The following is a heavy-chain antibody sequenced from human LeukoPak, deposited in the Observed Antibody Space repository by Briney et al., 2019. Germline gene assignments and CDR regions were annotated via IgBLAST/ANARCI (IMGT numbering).Heavy chain of an antibody. Sequence: GGSLRLSCAASGFTFSSYWMSWVRQAPGKGLEWVANIKQDGSEKYYVDSVKGRFTISRDNAKNSLYLQMNSLRAEDTAVYYCARVIAVAEFSYYYYMDVWGKGTTVTVSS. D-gene: IGHD6-19*01. CDR1: GFTFSSYW. V-gene: IGHV3-7*01. CDR2: IKQDGSEK. J-gene: IGHJ6*03. CDR3: ARVIAVAEFSYYYYMDV.